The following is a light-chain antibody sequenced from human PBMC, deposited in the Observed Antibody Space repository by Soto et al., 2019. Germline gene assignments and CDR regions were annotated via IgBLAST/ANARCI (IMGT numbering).Light chain of an antibody. CDR3: QQYGRSPFT. CDR2: GAS. CDR1: QSVSSSY. V-gene: IGKV3-20*01. Sequence: EIVLTQSPGTLSLSPGERATLSCRASQSVSSSYLAWYQQKPGQAPRLLIYGASNRATDIADRFSGSGSGTDFTLTISGLEPEDFAVYYCQQYGRSPFTFGPGTKVDIK. J-gene: IGKJ3*01.